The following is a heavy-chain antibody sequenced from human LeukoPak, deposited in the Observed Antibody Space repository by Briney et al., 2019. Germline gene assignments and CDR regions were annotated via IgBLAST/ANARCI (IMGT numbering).Heavy chain of an antibody. CDR1: GYTFTGYY. D-gene: IGHD6-13*01. CDR2: INPNSGDT. J-gene: IGHJ4*02. V-gene: IGHV1-2*02. CDR3: ARDLGIAAAGTGRDFDY. Sequence: ASVKVSCKASGYTFTGYYMHWVRQAPGQGLEWMGWINPNSGDTNYAQKFQGRVTMTRDTSISTAYMELSRLRSDDTAVYYCARDLGIAAAGTGRDFDYWGQGTLVTVSS.